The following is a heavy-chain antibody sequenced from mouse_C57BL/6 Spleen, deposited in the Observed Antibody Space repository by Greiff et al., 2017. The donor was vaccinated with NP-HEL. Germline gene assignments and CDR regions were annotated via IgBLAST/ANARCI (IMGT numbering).Heavy chain of an antibody. CDR3: ASDGYYGDYAMDY. Sequence: EVQLQQPGPELVKPGASVKISCKASGYSFTDYNMNWVKQSNGKSLEWIGVINPNYGTTSYNQKFKGKATLTVDQSSSTSYMQLNSLTSEDSAVYSCASDGYYGDYAMDYWGQGTSVTVSS. J-gene: IGHJ4*01. D-gene: IGHD2-3*01. V-gene: IGHV1-39*01. CDR2: INPNYGTT. CDR1: GYSFTDYN.